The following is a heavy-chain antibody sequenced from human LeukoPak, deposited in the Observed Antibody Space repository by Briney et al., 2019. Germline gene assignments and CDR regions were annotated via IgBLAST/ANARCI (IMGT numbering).Heavy chain of an antibody. CDR1: GYTFTGYY. CDR2: INPNSGGT. D-gene: IGHD4-17*01. CDR3: ARGRSRVTTVTSYYFDY. V-gene: IGHV1-2*02. J-gene: IGHJ4*02. Sequence: ASVKVSCKASGYTFTGYYMHWVRQAPGQGLEWMGWINPNSGGTNYAQKSQGRVTMTRDTSISTAYMELSRLRSDDTAVYYCARGRSRVTTVTSYYFDYWGQGTLVTVSS.